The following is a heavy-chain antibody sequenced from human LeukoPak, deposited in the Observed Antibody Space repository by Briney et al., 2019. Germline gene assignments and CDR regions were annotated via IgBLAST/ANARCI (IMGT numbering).Heavy chain of an antibody. Sequence: ASVKVSCKASGYTFTGYYMHWVRQAPGQGLEWMGWINPDSGGTNYAQKFQGRVTMTRDTSISTAYMELSRLRSDDTAVYYCAKDGWTIERPGYFDYWGQGTLVTVSS. CDR2: INPDSGGT. J-gene: IGHJ4*02. CDR1: GYTFTGYY. D-gene: IGHD6-19*01. V-gene: IGHV1-2*02. CDR3: AKDGWTIERPGYFDY.